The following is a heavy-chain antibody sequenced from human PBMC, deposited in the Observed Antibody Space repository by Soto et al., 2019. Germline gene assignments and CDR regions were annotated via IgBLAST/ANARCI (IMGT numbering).Heavy chain of an antibody. D-gene: IGHD3-22*01. Sequence: SETLSLTCAVSGGSISSGGYSWSWIRQPPGKGLEWIGYIYHSGSTYYNPSLKSRVTISVDRPKNQFSLKLSSVTAADTAVYYCARCYYYDSSGFRFDPWGQGTLVTVSS. CDR2: IYHSGST. V-gene: IGHV4-30-2*01. CDR1: GGSISSGGYS. CDR3: ARCYYYDSSGFRFDP. J-gene: IGHJ5*02.